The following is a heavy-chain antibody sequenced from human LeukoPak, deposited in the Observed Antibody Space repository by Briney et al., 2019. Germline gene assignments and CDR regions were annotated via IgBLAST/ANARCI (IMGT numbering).Heavy chain of an antibody. CDR1: GFTFSSYW. CDR2: IKQGGSEK. V-gene: IGHV3-7*01. J-gene: IGHJ4*02. CDR3: ARGHSSSSLGFDY. D-gene: IGHD6-6*01. Sequence: GGSLRLSCAASGFTFSSYWMSWVRQAPGKGLEWVANIKQGGSEKYYVDSVKGRFTISRGNAKNSLYLQMNSLRAEDTAVYYCARGHSSSSLGFDYWGQGTLVTVSS.